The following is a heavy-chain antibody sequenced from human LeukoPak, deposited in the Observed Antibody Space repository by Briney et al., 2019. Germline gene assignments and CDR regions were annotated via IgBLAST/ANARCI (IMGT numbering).Heavy chain of an antibody. D-gene: IGHD2-21*02. CDR1: GGSIRSYY. Sequence: SETLSLTCTVSGGSIRSYYWSWIRQPPGKGLEWIGYIYYSGSTYYNLSLKSQVTISVDTSKNQFSLKLSSVTAADTAVYYCARIRKAYCGGDCYTIRWFDPWGQGTLVTVSS. CDR2: IYYSGST. J-gene: IGHJ5*02. CDR3: ARIRKAYCGGDCYTIRWFDP. V-gene: IGHV4-59*12.